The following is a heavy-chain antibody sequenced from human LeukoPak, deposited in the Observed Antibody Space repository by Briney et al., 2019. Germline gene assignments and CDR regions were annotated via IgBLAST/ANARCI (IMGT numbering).Heavy chain of an antibody. Sequence: GGSLRLSCAASGFTFSDYYMSWIRQAPGKGLEWVSYISSSGSTIYYADSVKGRFTISRDNAKNSLYLQMNSLRAEDTAVYYCASHPSSSWYPLTYYYYYMDVWGKGTTVTVSS. CDR3: ASHPSSSWYPLTYYYYYMDV. J-gene: IGHJ6*03. V-gene: IGHV3-11*04. CDR1: GFTFSDYY. D-gene: IGHD6-13*01. CDR2: ISSSGSTI.